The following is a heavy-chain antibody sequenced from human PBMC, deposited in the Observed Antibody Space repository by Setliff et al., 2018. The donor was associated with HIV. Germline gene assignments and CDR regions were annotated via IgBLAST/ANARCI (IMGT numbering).Heavy chain of an antibody. J-gene: IGHJ4*02. Sequence: GASVKVSCKASGYSFTGCYIHWVRQAPGQGLEWMGRINPDSGATKYAQEFQGRVTMTRNTSISTAYMELISLTSDDTAIYFCARGLRAYLGYWGQGTLVTVSS. CDR1: GYSFTGCY. CDR2: INPDSGAT. D-gene: IGHD1-26*01. V-gene: IGHV1-2*06. CDR3: ARGLRAYLGY.